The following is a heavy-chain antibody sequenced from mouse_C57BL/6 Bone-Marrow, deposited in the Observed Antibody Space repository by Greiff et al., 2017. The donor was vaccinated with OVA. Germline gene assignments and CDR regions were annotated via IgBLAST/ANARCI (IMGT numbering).Heavy chain of an antibody. CDR3: TANWYYFDY. V-gene: IGHV14-4*01. CDR1: GFNIKDDY. J-gene: IGHJ2*01. D-gene: IGHD4-1*02. Sequence: EVQLQQSGAELVRPGASVKLSCTASGFNIKDDYMHWVKQRPEQGLEWIGWIDPENGDTEYASKFQGKATITADTSSNTAYLQLSSLTSEDTAVYYCTANWYYFDYWGQGTTRTVSS. CDR2: IDPENGDT.